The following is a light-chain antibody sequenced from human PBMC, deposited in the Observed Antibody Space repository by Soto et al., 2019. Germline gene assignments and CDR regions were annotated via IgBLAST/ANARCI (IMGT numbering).Light chain of an antibody. J-gene: IGKJ3*01. CDR2: DAS. CDR1: QSVSSY. V-gene: IGKV3-11*01. CDR3: QQRSNWPLFT. Sequence: EIVLTQSPATLSLSPGERATLSCRASQSVSSYLAWYQQKPGQGPRLLIYDASNRATGIPARFSGSGSGTDFTLTISSLEPEDFAVYYCQQRSNWPLFTFGPGTKVDIK.